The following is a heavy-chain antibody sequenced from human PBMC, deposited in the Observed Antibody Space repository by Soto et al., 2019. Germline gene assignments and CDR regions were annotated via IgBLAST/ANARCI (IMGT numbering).Heavy chain of an antibody. V-gene: IGHV1-69*13. J-gene: IGHJ6*02. CDR1: GGTFSSYA. Sequence: GASVKVSRKASGGTFSSYAISWVRQAPGPGLEWMGGIIPIFGTANYAQKFQGRVTITADESTSTAYMELSSLRSEDTAVYYCARVITGDYLYYYGMDVWGQGTTVTVSS. D-gene: IGHD4-17*01. CDR2: IIPIFGTA. CDR3: ARVITGDYLYYYGMDV.